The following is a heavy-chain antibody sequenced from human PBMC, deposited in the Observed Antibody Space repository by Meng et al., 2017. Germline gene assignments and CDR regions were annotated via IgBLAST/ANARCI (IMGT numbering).Heavy chain of an antibody. CDR2: INPNSGGT. V-gene: IGHV1-2*02. CDR3: ARVGVRAPFDY. CDR1: GYTFIGHY. J-gene: IGHJ4*02. Sequence: QVQLVQSGSEVKMPGASVKVSCKVSGYTFIGHYLHWVRQAPGQGLEWMGWINPNSGGTSYAQKFQGRVTMTWDTSVSTAFMELTRLKSDDAALYYCARVGVRAPFDYWGQGTLVTVSS. D-gene: IGHD2-8*01.